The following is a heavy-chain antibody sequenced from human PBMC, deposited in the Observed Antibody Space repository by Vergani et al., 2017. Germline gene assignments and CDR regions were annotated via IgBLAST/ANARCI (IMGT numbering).Heavy chain of an antibody. Sequence: QVRLPESGPGLVKPSETLSLTCTVSGASVSSSVSSSGYSWGWLRQPPGKGLEWIASLYYRGNSYYSPSLRSRLTISVDTSKNQFSLRLNSVTAADTAVYYCARDTTPPSGDSYGYGGYYYYGMDVWGQGTTVTVSS. D-gene: IGHD5-18*01. CDR3: ARDTTPPSGDSYGYGGYYYYGMDV. CDR1: GASVSSSVSSSGYS. V-gene: IGHV4-39*02. J-gene: IGHJ6*02. CDR2: LYYRGNS.